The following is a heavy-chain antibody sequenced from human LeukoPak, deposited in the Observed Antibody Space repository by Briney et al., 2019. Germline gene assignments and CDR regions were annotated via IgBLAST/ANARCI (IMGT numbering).Heavy chain of an antibody. J-gene: IGHJ3*02. V-gene: IGHV3-21*01. D-gene: IGHD1-26*01. Sequence: PGGSLRLSCAASGFTLRSYTMNWVRQAPGKGLEWVSSIGISSNKIYYADSVKGRFIISRDNVKNSVYLQMNSLRAEDTAVYYCARETGSYSGEAFDIWGQGTMVTVSS. CDR1: GFTLRSYT. CDR3: ARETGSYSGEAFDI. CDR2: IGISSNKI.